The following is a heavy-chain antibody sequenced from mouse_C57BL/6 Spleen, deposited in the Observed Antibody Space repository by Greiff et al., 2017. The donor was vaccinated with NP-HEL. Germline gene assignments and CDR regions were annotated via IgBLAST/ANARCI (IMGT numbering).Heavy chain of an antibody. CDR1: GFSLTSYG. V-gene: IGHV2-5*01. J-gene: IGHJ4*01. CDR2: IWRGGST. Sequence: QVQLQQSGPGLVQPSQSLSITCTVSGFSLTSYGVHWVRQSPGKGLEWLGVIWRGGSTDYNAAFMSRLSITKDNSKSQVFFKMNSLQADDTAIYYCAKTPGEGNYAMDYWGQGTSVTVSS. D-gene: IGHD2-13*01. CDR3: AKTPGEGNYAMDY.